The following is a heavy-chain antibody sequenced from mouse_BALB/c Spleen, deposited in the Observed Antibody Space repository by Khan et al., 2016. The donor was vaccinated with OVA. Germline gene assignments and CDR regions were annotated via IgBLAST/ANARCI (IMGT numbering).Heavy chain of an antibody. CDR1: GYTFTDFL. CDR3: ARAGYGGFAF. V-gene: IGHV1-81*01. J-gene: IGHJ3*01. CDR2: IYPGSGYT. D-gene: IGHD3-2*02. Sequence: VQLQESGPELVKPGASVKMSCKASGYTFTDFLISWVKQRKGQGLEWIGEIYPGSGYTYYNEKFKGKATLTSDKSSNTDYMQLSNLTSEDSAVYFCARAGYGGFAFWGQGTLVTVSA.